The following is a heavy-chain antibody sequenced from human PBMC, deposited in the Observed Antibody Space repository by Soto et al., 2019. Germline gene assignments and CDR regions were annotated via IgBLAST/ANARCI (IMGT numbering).Heavy chain of an antibody. CDR1: GFTFSNAW. D-gene: IGHD3-10*01. J-gene: IGHJ4*02. V-gene: IGHV3-15*01. CDR3: ATETNPMFRGVLDY. Sequence: EVQLVESGGGLVKPGGSLRLSCATSGFTFSNAWMSWVRQAPGKGLEWVGRIKSKSSGGTTDYAAPVKGRFTISRDDSKNTLYLQMGSLKTEDIAVYYCATETNPMFRGVLDYWGQGTLVTVSS. CDR2: IKSKSSGGTT.